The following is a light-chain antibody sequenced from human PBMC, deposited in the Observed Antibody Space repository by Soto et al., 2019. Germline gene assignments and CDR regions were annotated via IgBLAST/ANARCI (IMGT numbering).Light chain of an antibody. V-gene: IGKV1-17*01. Sequence: DVQMTQSPSSLSASVGDRVTITCRASQGIRSNLNWYQQKPGQAPKRLIYGASTLQSGVPSRFGGSGSGTEFTLTITSLQPEDFATYYCLQQDGDTYSFGQGT. CDR3: LQQDGDTYS. J-gene: IGKJ2*01. CDR2: GAS. CDR1: QGIRSN.